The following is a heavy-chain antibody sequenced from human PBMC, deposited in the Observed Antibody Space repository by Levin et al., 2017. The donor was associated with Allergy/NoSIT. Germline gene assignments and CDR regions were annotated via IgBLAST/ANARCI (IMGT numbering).Heavy chain of an antibody. J-gene: IGHJ5*02. D-gene: IGHD3-9*01. CDR1: GYSFTNYW. CDR2: IHPDNSDT. Sequence: GESLKISCKGSGYSFTNYWIAWVRQMPGKGLEWMGIIHPDNSDTKYSPSFQGQVTISADKSISTAYLQWSSLRASDTAFYYCARCPTGYPNWFDPWGQGTLVTVSS. V-gene: IGHV5-51*01. CDR3: ARCPTGYPNWFDP.